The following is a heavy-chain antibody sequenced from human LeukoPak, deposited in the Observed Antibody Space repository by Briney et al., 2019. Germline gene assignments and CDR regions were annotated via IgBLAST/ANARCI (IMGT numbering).Heavy chain of an antibody. D-gene: IGHD4-17*01. Sequence: ASVKVSCKASGYTFTGYYMHWVRQAPGQGLEWMGWINPKSGGTNYAQKFQGRVTMTRDTSSSTAYMELSSLRSEDTAVYYCARDTFDYGDYGPFDYWGQGTLVTVSS. J-gene: IGHJ4*02. CDR1: GYTFTGYY. CDR2: INPKSGGT. V-gene: IGHV1-2*02. CDR3: ARDTFDYGDYGPFDY.